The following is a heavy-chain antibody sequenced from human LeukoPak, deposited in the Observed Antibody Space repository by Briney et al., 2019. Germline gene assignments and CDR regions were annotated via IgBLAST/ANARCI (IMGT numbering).Heavy chain of an antibody. CDR2: FDPEDGET. CDR1: GYTLTELS. V-gene: IGHV1-24*01. J-gene: IGHJ5*02. Sequence: GASVKVSCKVSGYTLTELSMHWVRQAPGKGLEWMGGFDPEDGETIYAQKFQGRVTMTEVTSTDTAYMELSSLRSEDTAVYYCATPAHYYGSGSYYNRWFDPWGQGTLVTVSS. D-gene: IGHD3-10*01. CDR3: ATPAHYYGSGSYYNRWFDP.